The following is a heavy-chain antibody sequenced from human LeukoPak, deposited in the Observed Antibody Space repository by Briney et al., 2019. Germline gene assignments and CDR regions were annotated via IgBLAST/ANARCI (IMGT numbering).Heavy chain of an antibody. D-gene: IGHD1-26*01. CDR1: GYTFTRYY. Sequence: ASVKVSCTASGYTFTRYYMHWVRQAPGHRLKWMGWINANSGGTNYAQKFQSRVTMTRDTSISTAYMELSRLRSDDTAVYYCARVSLVQELLGLGYWGQGTLVTVSS. CDR3: ARVSLVQELLGLGY. CDR2: INANSGGT. V-gene: IGHV1-2*02. J-gene: IGHJ4*02.